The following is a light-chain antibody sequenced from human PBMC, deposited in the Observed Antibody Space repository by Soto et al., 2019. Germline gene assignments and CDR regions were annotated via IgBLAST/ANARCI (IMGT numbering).Light chain of an antibody. CDR3: KSYAGSNTYV. V-gene: IGLV2-8*01. J-gene: IGLJ1*01. CDR1: KSDIGVYDF. CDR2: EVV. Sequence: QSALTQPPSESGSPGQSVTISCTGTKSDIGVYDFVSWYQHHPGKAPRLIIYEVVQRPSGVPDRFSGSKSGNTASLTVSGLQAADDADYFCKSYAGSNTYVFGSGNKLTVL.